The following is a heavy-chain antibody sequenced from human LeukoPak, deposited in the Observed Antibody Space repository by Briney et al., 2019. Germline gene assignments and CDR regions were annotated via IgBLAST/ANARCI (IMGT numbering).Heavy chain of an antibody. V-gene: IGHV3-21*06. CDR3: ARSEDYCSGGSCYAH. Sequence: GGSLRLSCVASGFIFRDYTMNWVRQTPGKGLEWVSSITGSSNFIYYADSVKGRFTISRDNAKNSLFLQMNSLRAEDTAMYYCARSEDYCSGGSCYAHWGQGILVTVSS. J-gene: IGHJ4*02. CDR1: GFIFRDYT. D-gene: IGHD2-15*01. CDR2: ITGSSNFI.